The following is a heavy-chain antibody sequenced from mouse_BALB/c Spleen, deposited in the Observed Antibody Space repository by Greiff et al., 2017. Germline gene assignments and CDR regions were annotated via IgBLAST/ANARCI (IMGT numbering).Heavy chain of an antibody. CDR2: ISSGGST. D-gene: IGHD2-1*01. V-gene: IGHV5-6-5*01. J-gene: IGHJ2*01. Sequence: EVQLVESGGGLVKPGGSLKLSCAASGFTFSSYAMSWVRQTPEKRLEWVASISSGGSTYYPDSVKGRFTISRDNARNILYLQMSSLRSEDTAMYYCARVHGNFLFDYWGQGTTLTVAS. CDR1: GFTFSSYA. CDR3: ARVHGNFLFDY.